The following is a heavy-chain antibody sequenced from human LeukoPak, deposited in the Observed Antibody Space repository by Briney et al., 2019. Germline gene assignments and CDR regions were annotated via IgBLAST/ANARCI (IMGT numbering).Heavy chain of an antibody. CDR3: AKGGSGSWFFDY. CDR1: GFTFSSHG. J-gene: IGHJ4*02. Sequence: GGSLRLSCAASGFTFSSHGMHWVRQAPGKGLEWVAFIRYDGSNKYYADSVKGRFTISRDNSKNTLYLEMNSLRAEDTAVYYCAKGGSGSWFFDYWGQGTLVTVSS. V-gene: IGHV3-30*02. D-gene: IGHD1-26*01. CDR2: IRYDGSNK.